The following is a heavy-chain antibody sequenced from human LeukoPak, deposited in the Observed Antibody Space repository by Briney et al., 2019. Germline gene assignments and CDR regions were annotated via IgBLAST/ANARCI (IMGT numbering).Heavy chain of an antibody. CDR3: ARHLVQGVLDYYYGMDV. D-gene: IGHD3-10*01. Sequence: GESLKISCKGSGYSFTHYWIGWVRQMPGKGLEWMGIIYPGDSDTRYSPSFQGQVTISADKSISTAYLQWSSLKASDTAMYYCARHLVQGVLDYYYGMDVWGQGTTVTVSS. CDR2: IYPGDSDT. V-gene: IGHV5-51*01. J-gene: IGHJ6*02. CDR1: GYSFTHYW.